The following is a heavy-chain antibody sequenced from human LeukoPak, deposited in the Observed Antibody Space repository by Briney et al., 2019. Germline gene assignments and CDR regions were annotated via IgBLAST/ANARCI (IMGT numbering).Heavy chain of an antibody. D-gene: IGHD5-18*01. V-gene: IGHV4-39*01. CDR2: IYYSGST. J-gene: IGHJ5*02. CDR1: GGSISSSSYY. Sequence: SETLSLTCTVSGGSISSSSYYWGWIRQPPGKGLEWIGSIYYSGSTYYNPSLKSRVTISVDTSKNQFSLKLSSVTAGDTAVYYCARGRGYSYVLGREKNWFDPWGQGTLVTVSS. CDR3: ARGRGYSYVLGREKNWFDP.